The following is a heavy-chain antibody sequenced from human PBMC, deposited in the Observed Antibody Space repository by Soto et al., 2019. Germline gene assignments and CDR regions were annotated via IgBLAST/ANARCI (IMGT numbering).Heavy chain of an antibody. D-gene: IGHD6-13*01. CDR2: ISSSSSYI. CDR3: ARDATGDRISSSWYDY. J-gene: IGHJ4*02. V-gene: IGHV3-21*01. CDR1: GFTFSIYS. Sequence: GGSLRLSCAASGFTFSIYSMNWVRHAPGKGLEWVSSISSSSSYIYYADSVKGRFTISRDNAKNSLYLQMNSLRAEDTAVYYCARDATGDRISSSWYDYWGQGTLVTVSS.